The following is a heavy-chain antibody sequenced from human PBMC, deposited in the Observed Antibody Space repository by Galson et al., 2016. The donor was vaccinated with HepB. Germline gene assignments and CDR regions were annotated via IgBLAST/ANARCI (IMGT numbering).Heavy chain of an antibody. V-gene: IGHV1-2*02. J-gene: IGHJ3*02. Sequence: SVKVSCKASGYTFTGYYMHWVRPAPGQGLEWMGWINPDSGVTSYAQKFQGRVTMTRDTSISIVYMELSRLKSDDTAIYYCARDRYSGSYYVGAFDIWGQGTMVTVS. D-gene: IGHD1-26*01. CDR3: ARDRYSGSYYVGAFDI. CDR2: INPDSGVT. CDR1: GYTFTGYY.